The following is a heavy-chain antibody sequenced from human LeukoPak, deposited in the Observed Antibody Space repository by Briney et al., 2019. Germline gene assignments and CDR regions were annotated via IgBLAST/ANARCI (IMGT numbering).Heavy chain of an antibody. J-gene: IGHJ4*02. CDR2: ISSSGSTI. CDR1: GFTFSSYE. D-gene: IGHD6-13*01. Sequence: PGGSLRLSCAASGFTFSSYEMNWVRQAPGKGLEWVSYISSSGSTIYYADSVKGRFTISRDNAKNSLYLNMNSLRAEDTAVYYCARVGVFSSSWLLYWGQGTLVTVSS. CDR3: ARVGVFSSSWLLY. V-gene: IGHV3-48*03.